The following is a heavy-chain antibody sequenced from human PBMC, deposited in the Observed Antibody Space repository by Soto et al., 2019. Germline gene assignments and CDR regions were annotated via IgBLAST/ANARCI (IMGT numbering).Heavy chain of an antibody. CDR1: GFTFSSYG. D-gene: IGHD3-3*01. Sequence: GSLRLSCAASGFTFSSYGMPWVRQAPGKGLEWVAVISYDGSNKYYADSVKGRFTISRDNSKNTLYLQMNSLRAEDTAVYYCAKALYDFWSGYYQYYYYYGMDVWGQGTTVTVSS. J-gene: IGHJ6*02. V-gene: IGHV3-30*18. CDR2: ISYDGSNK. CDR3: AKALYDFWSGYYQYYYYYGMDV.